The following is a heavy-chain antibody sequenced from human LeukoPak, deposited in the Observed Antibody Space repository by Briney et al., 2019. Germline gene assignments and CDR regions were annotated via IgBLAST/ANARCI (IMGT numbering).Heavy chain of an antibody. V-gene: IGHV1-69*05. Sequence: ASVKVSCKAFGGTFSSYAISWVRQAPGQGLEWMGGIIPIFGTANYAQKFQGRVTITTDESTSTAYMELSSLRSEDTAAYYCARAHSGYDLHPRGDWGQGTLVTVSS. CDR1: GGTFSSYA. D-gene: IGHD5-12*01. J-gene: IGHJ4*02. CDR2: IIPIFGTA. CDR3: ARAHSGYDLHPRGD.